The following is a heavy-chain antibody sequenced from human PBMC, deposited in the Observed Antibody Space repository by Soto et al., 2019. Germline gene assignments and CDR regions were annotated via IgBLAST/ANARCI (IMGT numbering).Heavy chain of an antibody. CDR2: IYYDGNT. V-gene: IGHV4-39*01. J-gene: IGHJ4*02. CDR1: GDSITSSSHY. D-gene: IGHD6-6*01. CDR3: VRSSIEPRVFMYPFDS. Sequence: SETLSLTCTVSGDSITSSSHYWGWIRQPPGKGLESIANIYYDGNTYYNPSLKSRVTISLDTSKNQFSLRLNSVTAADTAVYNCVRSSIEPRVFMYPFDSWGLGTPVTVSS.